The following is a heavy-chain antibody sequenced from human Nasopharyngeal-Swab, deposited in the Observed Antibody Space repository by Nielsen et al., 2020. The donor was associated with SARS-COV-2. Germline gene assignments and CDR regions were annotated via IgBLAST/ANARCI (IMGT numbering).Heavy chain of an antibody. CDR2: ISYDGSNK. D-gene: IGHD1-26*01. J-gene: IGHJ4*02. Sequence: GGSLRLSCAASGFTFSSYAMHWVRQAPGKGLEWVAVISYDGSNKYYADSVKGRFTIPRDNSKNTLYLQMNSLRAEDTAVYYCARDLVGATYWGQGTLVTVSS. CDR3: ARDLVGATY. CDR1: GFTFSSYA. V-gene: IGHV3-30*04.